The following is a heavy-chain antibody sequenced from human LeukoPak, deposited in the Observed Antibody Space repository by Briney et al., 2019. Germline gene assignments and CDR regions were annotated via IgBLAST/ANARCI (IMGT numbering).Heavy chain of an antibody. CDR3: ARSSGWSPYYFYMDV. CDR1: GGSFSTYY. V-gene: IGHV4-59*08. D-gene: IGHD6-19*01. J-gene: IGHJ6*03. Sequence: SETLSLTCTVSGGSFSTYYWSWIRQPSGKGLEWIGYIYYSGSTNYNPSLKSRVTISVDTSKNQFSLKLSSVTAADTAVYYCARSSGWSPYYFYMDVWVKGTTVTVSS. CDR2: IYYSGST.